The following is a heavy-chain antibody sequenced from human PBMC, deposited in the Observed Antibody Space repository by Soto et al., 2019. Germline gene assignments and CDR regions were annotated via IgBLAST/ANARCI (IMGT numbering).Heavy chain of an antibody. V-gene: IGHV3-33*01. Sequence: QVQLVESGGGVVQPGRSLRLSCAASGFTFSSHGMHWVRQAPGKGLEWVAAIWYDGSKKCYAGSVKGRFTVSRDDSKNTLYLEMNSLRAEDTAVYYCARDPASSMDVWGQGITVTVSS. CDR3: ARDPASSMDV. J-gene: IGHJ6*01. D-gene: IGHD6-25*01. CDR1: GFTFSSHG. CDR2: IWYDGSKK.